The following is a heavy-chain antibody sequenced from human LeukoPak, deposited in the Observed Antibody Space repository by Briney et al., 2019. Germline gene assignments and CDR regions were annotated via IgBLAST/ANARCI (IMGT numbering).Heavy chain of an antibody. CDR1: GGSISSYY. CDR3: ARAYCSGGSCYDY. V-gene: IGHV4-59*01. D-gene: IGHD2-15*01. Sequence: SETLSLTCTVSGGSISSYYWSWIRQPPGNGLEWIGYIYYSGSTNYNPSLKSRVTISVDTSKNQFSLKLSSVTAADTAVYYCARAYCSGGSCYDYWGQGTLVTVSS. CDR2: IYYSGST. J-gene: IGHJ4*02.